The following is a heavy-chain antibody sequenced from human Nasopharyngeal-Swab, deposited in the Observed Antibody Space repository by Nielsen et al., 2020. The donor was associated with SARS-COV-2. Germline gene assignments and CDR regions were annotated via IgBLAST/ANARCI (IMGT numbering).Heavy chain of an antibody. D-gene: IGHD6-13*01. CDR2: ISAYNGNT. J-gene: IGHJ4*02. CDR3: ARGRWVAAAGTNFDY. CDR1: GGTLSSPT. V-gene: IGHV1-18*01. Sequence: ASVKVSCKASGGTLSSPTISWVRQAPGQGLEGMGWISAYNGNTNYAQKLQGRVTMTTDTSTSTAYMELRSLRSDDTAVYYCARGRWVAAAGTNFDYWGQGTLVTVSS.